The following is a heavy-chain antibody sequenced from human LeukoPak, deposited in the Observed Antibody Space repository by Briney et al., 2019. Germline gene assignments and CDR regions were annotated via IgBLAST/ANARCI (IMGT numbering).Heavy chain of an antibody. V-gene: IGHV3-30*19. J-gene: IGHJ4*02. D-gene: IGHD2-15*01. CDR3: ARVGDCSGGSCYGYDY. Sequence: GGSLRLSCAASGFTFSSYGMHWVRQAPGKGLEWVAVISYDGSNKYYADSVKGRFTISRDNSKNTLYLQMNSLRAEDTAVYYCARVGDCSGGSCYGYDYWGQGTLVTVSS. CDR1: GFTFSSYG. CDR2: ISYDGSNK.